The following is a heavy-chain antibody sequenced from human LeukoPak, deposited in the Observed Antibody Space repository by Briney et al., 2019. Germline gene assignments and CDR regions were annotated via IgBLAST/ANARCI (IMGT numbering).Heavy chain of an antibody. CDR1: GGSVSSGRYY. Sequence: SETLSLTCTVSGGSVSSGRYYWSWIRQPPGKGLEWIGYIYYSGSTNYNPSLKSRVTISVDTSKNQFSLKLSSVTAADTAVYYCARDSSAYGDYVPNYYYYGMDVWGQGTTVTVSS. D-gene: IGHD4-17*01. V-gene: IGHV4-61*01. CDR2: IYYSGST. J-gene: IGHJ6*02. CDR3: ARDSSAYGDYVPNYYYYGMDV.